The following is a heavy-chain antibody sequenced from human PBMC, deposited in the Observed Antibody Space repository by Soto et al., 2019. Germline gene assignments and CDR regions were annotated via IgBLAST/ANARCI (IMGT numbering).Heavy chain of an antibody. Sequence: GGSLRLSCAASGFTFSSYSMNWVRQAPGKGLEWVSYISSSSSTIYYADSVKGRFTISRDNSKNTLYLQMNSLRAEDTAVYYCAREDQDIVVVPAAMGHYYYGMDVWGQGTTVTVSS. CDR2: ISSSSSTI. CDR1: GFTFSSYS. V-gene: IGHV3-48*01. D-gene: IGHD2-2*01. J-gene: IGHJ6*02. CDR3: AREDQDIVVVPAAMGHYYYGMDV.